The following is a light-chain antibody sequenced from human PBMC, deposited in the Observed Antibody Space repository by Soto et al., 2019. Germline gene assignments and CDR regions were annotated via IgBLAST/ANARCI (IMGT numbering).Light chain of an antibody. V-gene: IGLV2-23*01. Sequence: QSLLTQPASVSGSPGESITISCTGTSSDVGSYNLVSWYQQHPGKAPKLMIYEDSKRPSGVSNRFSGSKSGNTASLTISGLQTEDEADYYCCSYADSSTYVFGTGTKAPS. J-gene: IGLJ1*01. CDR1: SSDVGSYNL. CDR3: CSYADSSTYV. CDR2: EDS.